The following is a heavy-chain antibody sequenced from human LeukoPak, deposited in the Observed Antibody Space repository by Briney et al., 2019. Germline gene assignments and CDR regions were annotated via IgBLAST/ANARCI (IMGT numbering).Heavy chain of an antibody. CDR2: IYHSGST. J-gene: IGHJ4*02. D-gene: IGHD6-6*01. CDR3: ARHVLAARPPLYYFDY. CDR1: GGSISSSSYY. V-gene: IGHV4-39*01. Sequence: SETLSLTCTVSGGSISSSSYYWGWIRQPPGKGLEWIGSIYHSGSTYYNPSLKSRVTISVDTSKNQFSLKLSSVTAADTAVYYCARHVLAARPPLYYFDYWGQGTLVTVSS.